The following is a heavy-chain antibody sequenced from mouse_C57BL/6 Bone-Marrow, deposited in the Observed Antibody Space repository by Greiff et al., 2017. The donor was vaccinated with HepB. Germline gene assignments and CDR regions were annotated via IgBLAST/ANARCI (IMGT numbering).Heavy chain of an antibody. V-gene: IGHV7-1*01. Sequence: EVKLVESGGGLVQSGRSLRLSCATSGFTFSDFYMEWVRQAPGKGLEWIAASRNKANDYTTEYSASVKGRFIVSRDTSQSILYLQMNALRAEDTAIYYCARDAGDGYDKAVNWDYAMDYWGQGTSVTVSS. CDR1: GFTFSDFY. CDR3: ARDAGDGYDKAVNWDYAMDY. D-gene: IGHD2-2*01. CDR2: SRNKANDYTT. J-gene: IGHJ4*01.